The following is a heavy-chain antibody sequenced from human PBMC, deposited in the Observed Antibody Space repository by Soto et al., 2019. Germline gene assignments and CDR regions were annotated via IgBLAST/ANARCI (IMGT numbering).Heavy chain of an antibody. V-gene: IGHV3-74*01. Sequence: PGGSLRLSCAASGFTFSSYWMHWVRQAPGKGLVWVSRINSDGSSTSYADSVKGRFTISRDNAKNTLYLQMNSLRAEDTAVYYCARDRTVTTRVDWFDPWGQGTLVTVSS. CDR1: GFTFSSYW. CDR2: INSDGSST. D-gene: IGHD4-17*01. J-gene: IGHJ5*02. CDR3: ARDRTVTTRVDWFDP.